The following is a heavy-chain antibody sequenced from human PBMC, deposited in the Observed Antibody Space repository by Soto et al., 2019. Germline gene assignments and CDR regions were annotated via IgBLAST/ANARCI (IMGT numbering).Heavy chain of an antibody. CDR3: AKASPYSSSCPDY. Sequence: EVQLVESGGGLVQPGRSLRLSCAASGFTFDDYAMHWVRQAPGKGLEWVSGISWNSGSIGYADSVKGRVTISRDNAKNSLYLQMNSLRAEDRGLYYCAKASPYSSSCPDYWGQGTLVTVSS. J-gene: IGHJ4*02. CDR1: GFTFDDYA. D-gene: IGHD6-13*01. V-gene: IGHV3-9*01. CDR2: ISWNSGSI.